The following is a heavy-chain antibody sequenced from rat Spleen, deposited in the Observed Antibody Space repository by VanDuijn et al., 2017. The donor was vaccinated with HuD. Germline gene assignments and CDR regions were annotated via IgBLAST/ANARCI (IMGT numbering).Heavy chain of an antibody. CDR1: GFTFSDYY. CDR3: ARHSLYYYSRYIHEYFDN. V-gene: IGHV5-25*01. J-gene: IGHJ2*01. Sequence: EVQLVESGGGLVQPGRSMKLSCAASGFTFSDYYMAWVRQVPTRGLEWVASISTGGGHTYYRDSVKGRFTISRDNGKNTLDLQMNSLRSEDTATYFCARHSLYYYSRYIHEYFDNWGQGVMVTVSS. D-gene: IGHD1-2*01. CDR2: ISTGGGHT.